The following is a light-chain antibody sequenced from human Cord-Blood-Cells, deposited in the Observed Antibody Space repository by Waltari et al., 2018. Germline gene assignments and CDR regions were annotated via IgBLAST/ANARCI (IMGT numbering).Light chain of an antibody. Sequence: QSVLTQPPSASGTPGQRVTISCSGSSSNIGSNTVNWYQQLPGTAPKLLIYSNNQRRSGVPARFSGSKAGTSASLAISGLQSEDEADYYCAAWDDSLNGQWVFGGGTKLTVL. CDR2: SNN. V-gene: IGLV1-44*01. J-gene: IGLJ3*02. CDR3: AAWDDSLNGQWV. CDR1: SSNIGSNT.